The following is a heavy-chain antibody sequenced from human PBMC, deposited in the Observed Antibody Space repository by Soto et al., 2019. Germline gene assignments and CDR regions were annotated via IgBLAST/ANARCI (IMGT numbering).Heavy chain of an antibody. CDR1: GGSISSYY. Sequence: LSLTCTVSGGSISSYYWSWIRQPPGKGLEWIGYIYYSGSTYYNPSLKSRVTISVDTSKNQFSLKLSSVTAADTAVYYCARRRGYCSGGSCYNWFDPWGQGTLVTVSS. D-gene: IGHD2-15*01. CDR3: ARRRGYCSGGSCYNWFDP. CDR2: IYYSGST. J-gene: IGHJ5*02. V-gene: IGHV4-59*04.